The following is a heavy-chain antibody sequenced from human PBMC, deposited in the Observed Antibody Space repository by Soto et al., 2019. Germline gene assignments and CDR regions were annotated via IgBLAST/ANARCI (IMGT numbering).Heavy chain of an antibody. J-gene: IGHJ6*02. CDR1: GFTFSSYG. CDR2: ISYDGSNK. V-gene: IGHV3-30*18. D-gene: IGHD1-26*01. Sequence: QVQLVESGGGVVQPGRSLRLSCAASGFTFSSYGMHWVRQAPGKGLEWVAVISYDGSNKYYADSVKGRFTISRDNSKNTLYLQMNSLRAEDTAVYHCAKDLGGSYPGGYYYGMDVWGQGTTVTVSS. CDR3: AKDLGGSYPGGYYYGMDV.